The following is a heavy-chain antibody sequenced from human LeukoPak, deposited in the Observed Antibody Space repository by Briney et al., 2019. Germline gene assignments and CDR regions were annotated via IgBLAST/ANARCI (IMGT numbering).Heavy chain of an antibody. V-gene: IGHV3-21*01. CDR1: GFTFSSYN. Sequence: PGGSLRLSCAASGFTFSSYNMIWVRQAPGKGLEWVSYISNSGIYMYYADSVKGRFTISRDNAKKSLYLQMNSLRADDTAVYYCAKSGHQWLGYPGFHYWGQGTLVTVSS. D-gene: IGHD6-19*01. CDR2: ISNSGIYM. CDR3: AKSGHQWLGYPGFHY. J-gene: IGHJ4*02.